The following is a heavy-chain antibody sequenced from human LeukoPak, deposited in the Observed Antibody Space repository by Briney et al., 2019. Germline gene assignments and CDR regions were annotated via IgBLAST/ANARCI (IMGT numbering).Heavy chain of an antibody. V-gene: IGHV1-2*02. CDR3: ARAVVITSWFDP. J-gene: IGHJ5*02. CDR1: GYTFTGYY. D-gene: IGHD3-22*01. Sequence: ASVKVSCKASGYTFTGYYMHWVRQAPGQGLEWMGWINPNSGGTNYAQKFQGRVTMTRDTSISTAYMELSRLRSDDTAVYYCARAVVITSWFDPWGQGTLVTVSS. CDR2: INPNSGGT.